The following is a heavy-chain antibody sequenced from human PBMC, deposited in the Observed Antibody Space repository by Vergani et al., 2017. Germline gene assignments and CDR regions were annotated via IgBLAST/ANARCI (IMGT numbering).Heavy chain of an antibody. CDR1: GGSISSGGYY. CDR3: ASGVVPAAIGGNWFDP. CDR2: IYYSGST. D-gene: IGHD2-2*02. Sequence: QVQLQESGPGLVKPSQTLSLTCTVSGGSISSGGYYWSWIRQHPGKGLAWIGYIYYSGSTYYNPSLKSRVTISVDTSKNQFSLKLSSVTAADTAVYYCASGVVPAAIGGNWFDPWGQGTLVTVSS. V-gene: IGHV4-31*03. J-gene: IGHJ5*02.